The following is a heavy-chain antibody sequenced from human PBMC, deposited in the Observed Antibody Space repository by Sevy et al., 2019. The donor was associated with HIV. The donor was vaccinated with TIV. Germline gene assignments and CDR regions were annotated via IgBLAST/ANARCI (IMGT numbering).Heavy chain of an antibody. CDR1: GFTFSSYG. J-gene: IGHJ6*02. D-gene: IGHD3-10*01. Sequence: GGSLRLSCAASGFTFSSYGMHWVRQAPGKGLEWVAVISYDGSNEYYADSVKGRFTISRHNSNNTIYLQMNSLRAEDTVEDFCAKNSGHGVVRGVGNYYGINVWGQGTTVTVSS. CDR2: ISYDGSNE. V-gene: IGHV3-30*18. CDR3: AKNSGHGVVRGVGNYYGINV.